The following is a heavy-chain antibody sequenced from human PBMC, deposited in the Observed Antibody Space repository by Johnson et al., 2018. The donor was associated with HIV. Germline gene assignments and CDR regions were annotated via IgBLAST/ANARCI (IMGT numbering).Heavy chain of an antibody. CDR3: ASLVGDTYLNAFDI. CDR2: IHSDGSNE. J-gene: IGHJ3*02. V-gene: IGHV3-30*02. CDR1: GFTFSSYV. D-gene: IGHD1-26*01. Sequence: QVQLVESGGGVVQPGWSLRVSCAASGFTFSSYVMHWVRQAPGKGLEWVSFIHSDGSNEYYADSVKGRFTISRDNSENSLYLQMNSLRTEDTALYYCASLVGDTYLNAFDIWGQGTMVTVSS.